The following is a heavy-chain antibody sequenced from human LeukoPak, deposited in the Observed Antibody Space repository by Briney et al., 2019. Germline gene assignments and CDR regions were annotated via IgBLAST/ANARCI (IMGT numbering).Heavy chain of an antibody. V-gene: IGHV4-30-2*01. J-gene: IGHJ5*02. CDR2: IYHSGTT. CDR3: ARGRGGYDTRGYYNSWLDP. D-gene: IGHD3-22*01. Sequence: PSETLSLTCAVSGGSISGDDCSWSWIRQPPGKGLEWIGYIYHSGTTYYNPSLKSRVTISVDRSKNQFSLKLSSVTAADTAAYYCARGRGGYDTRGYYNSWLDPWGQGTLATVSS. CDR1: GGSISGDDCS.